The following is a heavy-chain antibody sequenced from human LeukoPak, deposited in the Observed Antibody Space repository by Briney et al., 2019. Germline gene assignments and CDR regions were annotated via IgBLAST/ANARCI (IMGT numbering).Heavy chain of an antibody. Sequence: ASVTVSCKVSGYTLTELSMHWVRQAPGKGLEWMGGFDPEDGETIYAQKFQGRVTMTEDTSTDTAYMELSSLRSEDTAVYYCATAAGDVLRFLRRPRYYYYGMDVWGQGTTVTVSS. CDR1: GYTLTELS. V-gene: IGHV1-24*01. J-gene: IGHJ6*02. D-gene: IGHD3-3*01. CDR2: FDPEDGET. CDR3: ATAAGDVLRFLRRPRYYYYGMDV.